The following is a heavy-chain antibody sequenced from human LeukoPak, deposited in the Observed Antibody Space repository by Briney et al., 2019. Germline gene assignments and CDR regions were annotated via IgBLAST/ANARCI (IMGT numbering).Heavy chain of an antibody. CDR2: ISYDGSNK. CDR1: GFTFSSYA. J-gene: IGHJ4*02. Sequence: PGGSLRLSCAASGFTFSSYAMHRVRQAPGKGLEWVAVISYDGSNKYYADSVKGRFTISRDNSKNTLYLQMNSLRAEDTAVYYCARAVFVVVPALDYWGQGTLVTVSS. V-gene: IGHV3-30-3*01. CDR3: ARAVFVVVPALDY. D-gene: IGHD2-2*01.